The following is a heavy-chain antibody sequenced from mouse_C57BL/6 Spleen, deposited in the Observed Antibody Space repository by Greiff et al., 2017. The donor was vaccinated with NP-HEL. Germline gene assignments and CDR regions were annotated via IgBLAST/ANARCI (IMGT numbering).Heavy chain of an antibody. CDR2: IWSGGST. CDR3: ARNWRGSGAWFAY. CDR1: GFSLTSYG. J-gene: IGHJ3*01. Sequence: QVQLKESGPGLVQPSQSLSITCTVSGFSLTSYGVHWVRQSPGKGLEWLGVIWSGGSTDYNAAFISRLSISKDNSKSQVFFKMNSLQADDTAIYYCARNWRGSGAWFAYWGQGTLVTVSA. D-gene: IGHD3-1*01. V-gene: IGHV2-2*01.